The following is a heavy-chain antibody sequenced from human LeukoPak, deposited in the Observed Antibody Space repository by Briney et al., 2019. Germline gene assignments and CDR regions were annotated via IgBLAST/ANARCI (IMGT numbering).Heavy chain of an antibody. D-gene: IGHD3-16*02. CDR2: IYSGDKT. CDR3: LLQMTYVELSNPDF. CDR1: GFTVSSNY. V-gene: IGHV3-66*01. J-gene: IGHJ4*02. Sequence: GGSLRLSCAASGFTVSSNYMSWVRQAPGKGLEWVSVIYSGDKTYYADSVKGRFTISRDNSNNTLYLQMNSLRAEDTAVYYCLLQMTYVELSNPDFRGQGTLFTVSS.